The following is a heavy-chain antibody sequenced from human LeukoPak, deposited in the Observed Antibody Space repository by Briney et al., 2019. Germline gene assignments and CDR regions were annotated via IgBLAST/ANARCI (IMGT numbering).Heavy chain of an antibody. D-gene: IGHD5-18*01. Sequence: PSETLSLTCSVSGGSITGYSWGWIRQPPGKGLECIGYVFDSGTTNHNPSLKSRVTTSVDTSKNQFSLRLTSVTAADTAVYYCARRIQLWSYWHFHLWGRGTLVTVSS. J-gene: IGHJ2*01. CDR3: ARRIQLWSYWHFHL. V-gene: IGHV4-59*08. CDR2: VFDSGTT. CDR1: GGSITGYS.